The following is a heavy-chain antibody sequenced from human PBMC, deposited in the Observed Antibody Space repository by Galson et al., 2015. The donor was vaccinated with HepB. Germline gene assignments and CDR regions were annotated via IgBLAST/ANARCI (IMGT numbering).Heavy chain of an antibody. J-gene: IGHJ6*03. D-gene: IGHD1-1*01. CDR2: ISYDGRNK. CDR1: GFTFSSYG. V-gene: IGHV3-30*18. Sequence: SLRLPCAASGFTFSSYGLHWVRRAPGKGLEWVAVISYDGRNKHYADSVKGRFTISRDNSKNPLYLQMNNLRDEDADVYYCAKDNNEISDYYYYMDVWGKGTTVTVSS. CDR3: AKDNNEISDYYYYMDV.